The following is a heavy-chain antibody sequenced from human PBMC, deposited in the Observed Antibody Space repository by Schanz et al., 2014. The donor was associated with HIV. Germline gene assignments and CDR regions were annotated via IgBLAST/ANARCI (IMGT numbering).Heavy chain of an antibody. Sequence: QVDLVESGGGVVQPGRSLRLSCTASGFTFNNYGMQWVRQAPGKGLEWLAAIWYDGSNKFYADSLRGRFTISRDNSKNTLYLQMNSLRVEDTAVYYCAKDRNYYDSRYRGKGNYYYYYGMDVWGQGTTVTVSS. CDR3: AKDRNYYDSRYRGKGNYYYYYGMDV. CDR2: IWYDGSNK. CDR1: GFTFNNYG. V-gene: IGHV3-33*06. J-gene: IGHJ6*02. D-gene: IGHD3-22*01.